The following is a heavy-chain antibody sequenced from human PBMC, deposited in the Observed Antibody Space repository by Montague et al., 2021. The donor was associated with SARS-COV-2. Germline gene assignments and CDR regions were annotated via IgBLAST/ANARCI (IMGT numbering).Heavy chain of an antibody. D-gene: IGHD3-10*01. CDR2: MYYSGST. J-gene: IGHJ6*02. V-gene: IGHV4-39*07. CDR1: GGSISSSNYY. CDR3: ARDDIVLQGVTKGMDV. Sequence: SETLSLTCTVSGGSISSSNYYWGWIRQPPGKGLEWIGDMYYSGSTYYNPSLKSRVTISIDTYKNPFSLKLRSVTAADTAVYYCARDDIVLQGVTKGMDVWGQGTTVTVSS.